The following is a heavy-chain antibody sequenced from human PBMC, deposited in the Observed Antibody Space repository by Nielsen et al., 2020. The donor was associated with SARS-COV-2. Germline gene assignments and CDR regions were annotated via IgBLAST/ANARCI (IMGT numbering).Heavy chain of an antibody. CDR2: IYYSGST. V-gene: IGHV4-59*01. Sequence: SETLSLTCTVSGGSISSYYWSWIRQPPGKGLEWIGYIYYSGSTNYNPSLKSRVTISVDTSKNQFSLKLSSVTAADTAVYYCARDGGRYSSSWYFTIWGQGTLVTVSS. J-gene: IGHJ4*02. D-gene: IGHD6-13*01. CDR3: ARDGGRYSSSWYFTI. CDR1: GGSISSYY.